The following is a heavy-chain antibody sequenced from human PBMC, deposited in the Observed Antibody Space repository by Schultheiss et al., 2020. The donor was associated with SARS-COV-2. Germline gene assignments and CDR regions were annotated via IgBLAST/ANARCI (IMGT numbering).Heavy chain of an antibody. Sequence: GESLKISCAASGFTFSSYAMSWVRQAPGKGLEWVSAISGSGGSTYYADSVKGRFTISRDNSKNTLYLQMNSLRAEDTAVYYCAKTVAGTELFDYWGQGTLVTVSS. V-gene: IGHV3-23*01. CDR1: GFTFSSYA. D-gene: IGHD6-19*01. CDR3: AKTVAGTELFDY. CDR2: ISGSGGST. J-gene: IGHJ4*02.